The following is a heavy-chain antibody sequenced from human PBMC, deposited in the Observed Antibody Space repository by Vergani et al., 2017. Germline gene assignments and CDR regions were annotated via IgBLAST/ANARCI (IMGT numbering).Heavy chain of an antibody. D-gene: IGHD2-2*01. CDR1: GFTFSSYS. J-gene: IGHJ4*02. CDR3: ARDAFKIVVVSHANY. Sequence: EVQLVESGGGLVQPGGSLRLSCAASGFTFSSYSMNWVRQSRGKGLEWVSYISSISSTMYYADSVKGRFTISRDNAKNSLYLQMNSLRAEDTAVYYCARDAFKIVVVSHANYWGQGTLVAVSS. V-gene: IGHV3-48*01. CDR2: ISSISSTM.